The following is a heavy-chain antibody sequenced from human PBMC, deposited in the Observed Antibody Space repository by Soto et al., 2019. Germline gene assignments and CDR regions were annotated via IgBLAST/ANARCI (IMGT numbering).Heavy chain of an antibody. CDR3: AASIFYYGMDV. Sequence: GESLKISCKGSGYTFTTFWIGWVRQMPGKGPEWMGIIYPGDSDTNYNPSFQGQVTISADKSITTTYLQWSSLKASDTAIYYCAASIFYYGMDVWGQGTTGTVS. J-gene: IGHJ6*02. V-gene: IGHV5-51*01. CDR2: IYPGDSDT. CDR1: GYTFTTFW.